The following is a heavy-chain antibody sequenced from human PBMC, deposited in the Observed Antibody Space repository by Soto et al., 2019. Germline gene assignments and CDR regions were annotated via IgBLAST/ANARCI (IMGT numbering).Heavy chain of an antibody. D-gene: IGHD2-15*01. V-gene: IGHV1-69*12. J-gene: IGHJ6*02. CDR3: ARSRVVVGVTEDYHGMAV. CDR1: GVTFSNSP. CDR2: VIPRCRTA. Sequence: QVQLVQSGAEVKKPGSSVKVSCKSSGVTFSNSPISWVLQAPGQGLEWMGGVIPRCRTANYAHKCQGRVTITADESTNAAYMELSSLSSGDTAVYYCARSRVVVGVTEDYHGMAVWGQGTTVTVAS.